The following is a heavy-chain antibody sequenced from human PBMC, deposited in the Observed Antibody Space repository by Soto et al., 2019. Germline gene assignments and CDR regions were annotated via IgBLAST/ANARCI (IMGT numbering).Heavy chain of an antibody. CDR3: THNGGAVYYYYGMDV. J-gene: IGHJ6*02. CDR2: IYHSGST. D-gene: IGHD3-16*01. V-gene: IGHV4-30-2*01. Sequence: PSETLSLTCAVSGGSISSGGYSWSWIRQPPGKGLEWIGYIYHSGSTYYNPSLKSRVTISVDRSKNQFSMKLSSVTAADTAVYYCTHNGGAVYYYYGMDVWGQGTTVTVSS. CDR1: GGSISSGGYS.